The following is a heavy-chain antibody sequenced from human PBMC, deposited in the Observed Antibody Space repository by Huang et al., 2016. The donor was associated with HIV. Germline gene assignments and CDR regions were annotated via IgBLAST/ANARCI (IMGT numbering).Heavy chain of an antibody. Sequence: QVHLEQWGAGLLKPSETLSLTCAVYGGSFSGYSWNWIRQSPGKGLEWIGQVKHKVSNDYNAALKSRATILVDTSKNQFSLNLVSGTAADTAVYYCAREVMITFGGPFDPWGQGTLVTVSS. J-gene: IGHJ5*02. V-gene: IGHV4-34*01. CDR3: AREVMITFGGPFDP. CDR2: VKHKVSN. CDR1: GGSFSGYS. D-gene: IGHD3-16*01.